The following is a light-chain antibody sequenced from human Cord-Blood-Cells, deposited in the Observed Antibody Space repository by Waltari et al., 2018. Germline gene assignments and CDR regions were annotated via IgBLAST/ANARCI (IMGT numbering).Light chain of an antibody. Sequence: QSALTQPPSASGSPGQSVTISCTGTSSDVGGYNYVSCYQQHPGKAPKRMIYEVSKRPSGVPDRFSGSKSGNTASLTVSGLQAEDEADYYCSSYAGSNNVVFGGGTKLTVL. CDR3: SSYAGSNNVV. J-gene: IGLJ2*01. CDR2: EVS. V-gene: IGLV2-8*01. CDR1: SSDVGGYNY.